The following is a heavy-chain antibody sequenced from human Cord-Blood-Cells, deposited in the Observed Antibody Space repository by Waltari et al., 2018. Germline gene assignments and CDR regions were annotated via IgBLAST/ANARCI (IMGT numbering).Heavy chain of an antibody. D-gene: IGHD2-2*02. CDR2: MNPNSGNT. CDR3: ARGRYCSSTSCYKGDNWFDP. V-gene: IGHV1-8*03. Sequence: QVKLVQSGAEVKKPGASVKVSCKASGYTFTSYDINWVRQATGQGLEWMGWMNPNSGNTGYVQKFQGRGTITRNTSISTAYMELSSLRSEDTAVYYCARGRYCSSTSCYKGDNWFDPWGQGTLVTVSS. CDR1: GYTFTSYD. J-gene: IGHJ5*02.